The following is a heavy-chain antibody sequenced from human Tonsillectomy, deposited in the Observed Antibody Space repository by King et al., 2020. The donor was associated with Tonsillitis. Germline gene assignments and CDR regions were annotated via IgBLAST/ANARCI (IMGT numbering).Heavy chain of an antibody. D-gene: IGHD3-10*01. CDR3: VRGDRSDRSELTVLRGVPSLLDS. CDR2: IDSSSTFI. V-gene: IGHV3-21*01. J-gene: IGHJ4*02. Sequence: VQLVESGGGLVKPGGSLRLSCAASGFTFSTYAMSWVRQAPGKGLEWVSSIDSSSTFIYYADSVKGRFTISADNAKNSLYLKLNSLRVEDTAVYYWVRGDRSDRSELTVLRGVPSLLDSWGQGTLVTVSS. CDR1: GFTFSTYA.